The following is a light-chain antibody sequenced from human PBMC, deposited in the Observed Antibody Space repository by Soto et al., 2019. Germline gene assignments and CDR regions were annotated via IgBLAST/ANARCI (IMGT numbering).Light chain of an antibody. CDR2: TAS. CDR3: QQANSFPLS. CDR1: QGIANW. V-gene: IGKV1-12*01. J-gene: IGKJ4*01. Sequence: DIQMTQSPSSVSASVGDRVTITCRASQGIANWLAWYQQKPVKAPKLLIYTASTLQSGVPSRVSGSASGTDFSLTISSLQPEDFATYYCQQANSFPLSFGGGTKVEIK.